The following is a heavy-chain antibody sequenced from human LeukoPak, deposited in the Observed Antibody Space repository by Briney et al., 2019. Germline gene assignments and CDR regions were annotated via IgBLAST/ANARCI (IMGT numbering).Heavy chain of an antibody. CDR3: AKVFGAYY. V-gene: IGHV3-30*18. D-gene: IGHD3-10*01. Sequence: GGTLRLSCAASGFTFSSYGMSWVLQAPGKGLEWVAVISYDGSNKYYADSVKGRFTISRDNSKNTLYLQMNSLRAEDTAVYYCAKVFGAYYWGQGTLVTVSS. CDR1: GFTFSSYG. CDR2: ISYDGSNK. J-gene: IGHJ4*02.